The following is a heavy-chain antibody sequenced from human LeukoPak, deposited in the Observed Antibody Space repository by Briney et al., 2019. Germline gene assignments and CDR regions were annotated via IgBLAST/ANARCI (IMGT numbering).Heavy chain of an antibody. J-gene: IGHJ4*02. CDR3: AKDSSGLNHFDY. Sequence: TGGSLRLSCAASGFTFSIYAMSWVRQAPGKGLEWVSAISGSGGSTYYADSVKGRFTISRDNSKNTLYLQMNSLRAEDTAVYYCAKDSSGLNHFDYWGQGTLVTVSS. V-gene: IGHV3-23*01. D-gene: IGHD6-19*01. CDR2: ISGSGGST. CDR1: GFTFSIYA.